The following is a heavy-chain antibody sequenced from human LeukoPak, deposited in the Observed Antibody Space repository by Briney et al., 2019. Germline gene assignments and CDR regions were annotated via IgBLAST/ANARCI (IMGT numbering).Heavy chain of an antibody. Sequence: GGSLRLSCAASGFTFDDYAMHWVRQAPGQGLEWVSSISWNSGSIGYGDSVKGRFTISRDNAKNSLYLQMNSLRAEDTALYYCAKGVTYYYGSGSYAPDYWGQGTLVTVSS. V-gene: IGHV3-9*01. CDR2: ISWNSGSI. J-gene: IGHJ4*02. CDR1: GFTFDDYA. CDR3: AKGVTYYYGSGSYAPDY. D-gene: IGHD3-10*01.